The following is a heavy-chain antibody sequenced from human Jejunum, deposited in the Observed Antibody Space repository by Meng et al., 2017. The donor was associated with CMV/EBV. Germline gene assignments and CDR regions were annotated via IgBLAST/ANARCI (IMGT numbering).Heavy chain of an antibody. CDR3: ARDRSSFIVVVPAAIDY. CDR2: ISAYNGNT. CDR1: TLTSYG. D-gene: IGHD2-2*02. Sequence: TLTSYGISWVRQAPGRGIEWMGWISAYNGNTNYAQKLQGRVTMTTDTSTSKAYMGLRSLRSDDTAVYYCARDRSSFIVVVPAAIDYWGQGTLVTVSS. J-gene: IGHJ4*02. V-gene: IGHV1-18*01.